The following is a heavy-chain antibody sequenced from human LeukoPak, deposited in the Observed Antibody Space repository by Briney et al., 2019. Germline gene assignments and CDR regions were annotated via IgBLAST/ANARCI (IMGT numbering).Heavy chain of an antibody. V-gene: IGHV4-34*01. D-gene: IGHD3-9*01. CDR3: ARGGRKAPMIHYDILTGPALYYFDY. CDR2: INHSGST. J-gene: IGHJ4*02. Sequence: SETLSLTCAVYGGSFSGYYWSWIRQPPGKGLEWIGEINHSGSTNYNPSLKSRVTISVDTSKNQFSLKLSSVTAADTAVYYCARGGRKAPMIHYDILTGPALYYFDYWGQGTLVTVSS. CDR1: GGSFSGYY.